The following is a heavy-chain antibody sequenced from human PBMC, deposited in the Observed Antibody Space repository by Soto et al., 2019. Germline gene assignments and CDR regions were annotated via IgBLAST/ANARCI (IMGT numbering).Heavy chain of an antibody. CDR1: GFTFSSYG. V-gene: IGHV3-30*18. CDR3: AKEEGYCSGGSCYSSDYYMDV. D-gene: IGHD2-15*01. J-gene: IGHJ6*03. Sequence: PGGSLRLSCAASGFTFSSYGMHWVRQAPGKGLEWVAVISYDGSNKYYADSVKGRFTISRDNSKNTLYLQMNSLRAEDTAVYYCAKEEGYCSGGSCYSSDYYMDVWGKGTTVTVSS. CDR2: ISYDGSNK.